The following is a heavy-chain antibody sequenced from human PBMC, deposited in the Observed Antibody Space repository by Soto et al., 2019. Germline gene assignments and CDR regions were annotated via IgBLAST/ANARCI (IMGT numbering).Heavy chain of an antibody. V-gene: IGHV1-2*04. CDR3: ARDRNYDYVWGSPPGGMDV. Sequence: AASVKVSCKASGYTFTGYYMHWLRQAPGQGLEWMGWINPNSGGTNYAQKFQGWVTMTRDTSISTAYMELSRLRSDDTAVYYCARDRNYDYVWGSPPGGMDVWGQGTTVTVSS. D-gene: IGHD3-16*01. J-gene: IGHJ6*02. CDR2: INPNSGGT. CDR1: GYTFTGYY.